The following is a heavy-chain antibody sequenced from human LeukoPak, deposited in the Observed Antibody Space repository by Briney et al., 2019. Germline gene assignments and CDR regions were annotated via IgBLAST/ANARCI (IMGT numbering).Heavy chain of an antibody. J-gene: IGHJ5*02. CDR1: GYTFTGYY. V-gene: IGHV1-2*02. Sequence: ASVKVSCKASGYTFTGYYIHWVRQAPGQGLEWMGWINPDSGGTYYAQKFQGRVTMTRDTSISTAYMELSRLRSDDTAVYYCAKRGSRAWFDPWGRGTLVTVSS. CDR3: AKRGSRAWFDP. D-gene: IGHD5-12*01. CDR2: INPDSGGT.